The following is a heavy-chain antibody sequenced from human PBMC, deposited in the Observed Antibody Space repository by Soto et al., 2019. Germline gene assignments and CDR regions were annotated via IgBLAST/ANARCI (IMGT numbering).Heavy chain of an antibody. V-gene: IGHV1-69*12. CDR3: SYSNYYYYGMDV. D-gene: IGHD4-4*01. J-gene: IGHJ6*02. CDR2: IIPIFGTA. Sequence: QVQLVQSGAEVKKPGSSVKVSCKASGGTFSSYAISWVRQAPGQGLEWMGGIIPIFGTANYAQKFQCRVTITADESTSTAYMELSSLRSEDTAVYYCSYSNYYYYGMDVWGQGTTVTVSS. CDR1: GGTFSSYA.